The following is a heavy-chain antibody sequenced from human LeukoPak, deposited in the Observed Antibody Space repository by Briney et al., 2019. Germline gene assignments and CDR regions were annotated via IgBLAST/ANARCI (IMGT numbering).Heavy chain of an antibody. V-gene: IGHV1-69*05. CDR1: GGTFSSYA. CDR2: IIPIFGTA. J-gene: IGHJ5*02. Sequence: SVKVSCKASGGTFSSYAISWVRQAPGQGLEWMGGIIPIFGTANYAQKFQGRVTITTDESTSTAYVELSSLRSEDTAVYYCARAIFGVVTLNWFDPWGQGTLVTVSS. CDR3: ARAIFGVVTLNWFDP. D-gene: IGHD3-3*01.